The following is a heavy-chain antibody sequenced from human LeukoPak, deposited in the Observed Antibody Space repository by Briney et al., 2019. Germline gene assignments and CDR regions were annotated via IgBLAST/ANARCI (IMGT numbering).Heavy chain of an antibody. J-gene: IGHJ4*02. CDR1: GFTVSSNY. CDR2: ISWNSGSI. CDR3: AKSDYGSGRPLDY. Sequence: GGSLRLSCAASGFTVSSNYMSWVRQAPGKGLEWVSGISWNSGSIGYADSVKGRFTISRDNAKNSLYLQMNSLRAEDTALYYCAKSDYGSGRPLDYWGQGTLVTVSS. V-gene: IGHV3-9*01. D-gene: IGHD3-10*01.